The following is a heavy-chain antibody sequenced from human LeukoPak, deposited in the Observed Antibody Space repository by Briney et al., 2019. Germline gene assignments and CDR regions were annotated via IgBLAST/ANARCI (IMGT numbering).Heavy chain of an antibody. V-gene: IGHV3-21*04. CDR3: ARDFGGYYENYFDY. D-gene: IGHD3-22*01. CDR1: GFTFSSYS. Sequence: GGSLRLSCAASGFTFSSYSMNWVRQAPGKGLVWVSSISSSSSYIYYADSVKGRFTISRDNAKNSLYLQMNSLRAEDTAVYYCARDFGGYYENYFDYWGQGTLVTVSS. J-gene: IGHJ4*02. CDR2: ISSSSSYI.